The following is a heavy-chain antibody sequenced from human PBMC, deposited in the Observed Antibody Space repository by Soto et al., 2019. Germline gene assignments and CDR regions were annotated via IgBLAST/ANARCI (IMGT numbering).Heavy chain of an antibody. Sequence: PVGSLRLSCAASGFTFSSYAMGWVRQGPGKGLEWFAVVSIGGSTHYADSVRGRFTISRDNSKNTLSLQMNSLTAEDTAVYFCAKRRGTGGHFDYWGQGALVTVSS. CDR1: GFTFSSYA. D-gene: IGHD2-8*02. CDR3: AKRRGTGGHFDY. V-gene: IGHV3-23*01. J-gene: IGHJ4*02. CDR2: VSIGGST.